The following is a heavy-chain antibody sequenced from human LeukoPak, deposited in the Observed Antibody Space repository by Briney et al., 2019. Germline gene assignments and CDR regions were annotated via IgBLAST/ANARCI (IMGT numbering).Heavy chain of an antibody. CDR2: ISSTSRYI. Sequence: PGGSLRLSCAASGFTFSSYSMNWVRQAPGKGLEWVSSISSTSRYIYYADSVKGRFTVSRDNAKNSLYLQMNSLRVDDTAMYYCTRGYDISDSWGQGTVVTVSS. CDR1: GFTFSSYS. D-gene: IGHD3-9*01. J-gene: IGHJ5*01. CDR3: TRGYDISDS. V-gene: IGHV3-21*01.